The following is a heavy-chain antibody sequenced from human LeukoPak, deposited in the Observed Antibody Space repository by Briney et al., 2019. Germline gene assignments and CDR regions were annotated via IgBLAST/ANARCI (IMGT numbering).Heavy chain of an antibody. J-gene: IGHJ5*02. CDR1: GFTFSSYS. Sequence: GGSLRLSCAASGFTFSSYSMTWVRLAPGKGLEWASVISGSGGNTVYADSVKGRFTISRDNSKNTLYLQMNSLRAEDTAVYYCAKPSVSGTGRSWFDAWGQGTLVTVSS. CDR3: AKPSVSGTGRSWFDA. CDR2: ISGSGGNT. V-gene: IGHV3-23*01. D-gene: IGHD6-19*01.